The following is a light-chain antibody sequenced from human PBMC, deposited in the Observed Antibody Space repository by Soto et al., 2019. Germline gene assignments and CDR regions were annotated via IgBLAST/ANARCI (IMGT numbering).Light chain of an antibody. CDR3: QQYNNWPLYT. Sequence: EIVMTQSPATLSVSPGERATLSCRASQSVSSNLAWYQQKPGQAPRLLIYGASTRATGIPARFSGSGSGTEFNLTISSLQSEDFAVYYCQQYNNWPLYTFGQGTKLEIK. J-gene: IGKJ2*01. V-gene: IGKV3-15*01. CDR2: GAS. CDR1: QSVSSN.